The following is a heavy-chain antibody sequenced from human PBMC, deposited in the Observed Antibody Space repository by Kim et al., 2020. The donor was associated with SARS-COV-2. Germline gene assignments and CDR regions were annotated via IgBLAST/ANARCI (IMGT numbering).Heavy chain of an antibody. J-gene: IGHJ6*02. Sequence: SVKVSCKASGGTFSSYAISWVRQAPGQGLEWMGGIIPIFGTANYAQKFQGRVTITADESTSTAYMELSSLRSEDTAVYYCAREWDGYNYYYGMDVWGQGTTVTVSS. CDR2: IIPIFGTA. V-gene: IGHV1-69*13. CDR1: GGTFSSYA. D-gene: IGHD5-12*01. CDR3: AREWDGYNYYYGMDV.